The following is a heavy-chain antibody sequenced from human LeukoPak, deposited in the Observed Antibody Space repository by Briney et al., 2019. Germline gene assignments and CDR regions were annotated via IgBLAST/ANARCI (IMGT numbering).Heavy chain of an antibody. Sequence: SVKVSCKASGYTFTSYGISWVRQAPGQGLEWMGWISAYNGNTNYAQKLQGRVTMTTDTSTSTAYMELRSLRSDDTAVYYCARDTGYSSSWYHRFDPWGQGTLVTVSS. V-gene: IGHV1-18*01. CDR2: ISAYNGNT. J-gene: IGHJ5*02. CDR3: ARDTGYSSSWYHRFDP. D-gene: IGHD6-13*01. CDR1: GYTFTSYG.